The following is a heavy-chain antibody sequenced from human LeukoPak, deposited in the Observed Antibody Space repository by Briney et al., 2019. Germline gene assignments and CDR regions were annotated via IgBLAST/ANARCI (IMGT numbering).Heavy chain of an antibody. V-gene: IGHV4-59*01. CDR1: GGPISIYY. Sequence: SETLSLTCTVRGGPISIYYWSWIREPPGKGLEWIGYIYYSGSTNYNPSLKSRVTISVDTSKNQFSLKLSSVTAADTAVYYCASSGFIYYYGMDVWGKGTTVTVSS. CDR3: ASSGFIYYYGMDV. J-gene: IGHJ6*04. D-gene: IGHD6-19*01. CDR2: IYYSGST.